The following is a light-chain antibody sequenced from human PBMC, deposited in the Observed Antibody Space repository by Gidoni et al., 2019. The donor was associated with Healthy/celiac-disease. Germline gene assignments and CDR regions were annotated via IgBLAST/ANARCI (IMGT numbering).Light chain of an antibody. J-gene: IGKJ2*01. CDR1: HSVLYSSNNKNY. CDR3: QQYYRTPLT. CDR2: WAS. V-gene: IGKV4-1*01. Sequence: EIVMTQSPDSQAVSLGERAPINCKSSHSVLYSSNNKNYLAWYQQKPGQPPKLLMYWASTRESGVPARFSGSGSWPDFTLPLHGLQAEYVAVYYCQQYYRTPLTFGQGAKLEIK.